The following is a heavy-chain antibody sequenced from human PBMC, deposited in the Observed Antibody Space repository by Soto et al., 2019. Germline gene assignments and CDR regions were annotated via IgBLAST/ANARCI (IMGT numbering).Heavy chain of an antibody. CDR2: ISYDGSNK. V-gene: IGHV3-30*18. D-gene: IGHD3-22*01. CDR3: AKDYDSSGYPTYYFDY. J-gene: IGHJ4*02. CDR1: GFTFSSYG. Sequence: GGSLRLSCAASGFTFSSYGMHWVRQAPGKGLEWVAVISYDGSNKYYADSVKGRFTISRDNSKNTLYLQMNSLRAEDTAVYYCAKDYDSSGYPTYYFDYWGQGTLVTVSS.